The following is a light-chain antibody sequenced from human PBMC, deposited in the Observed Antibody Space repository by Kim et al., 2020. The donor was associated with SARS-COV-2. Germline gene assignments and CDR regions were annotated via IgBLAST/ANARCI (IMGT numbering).Light chain of an antibody. Sequence: SSELTQDPAVSVALGQTVRITCQGDSLRSYYANWYQQKPGQAPVLVIYGKNNRPSGIPDLFSGSSSGNTASLTITGAQAEDEADYYCNSRDSSGNHYVFGTGTKVTVL. CDR2: GKN. V-gene: IGLV3-19*01. CDR1: SLRSYY. CDR3: NSRDSSGNHYV. J-gene: IGLJ1*01.